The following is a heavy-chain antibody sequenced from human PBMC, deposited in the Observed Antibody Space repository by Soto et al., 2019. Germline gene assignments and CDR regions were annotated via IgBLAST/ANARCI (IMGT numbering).Heavy chain of an antibody. CDR1: GASIRSTDYY. V-gene: IGHV4-30-4*01. CDR2: VYYTGST. J-gene: IGHJ5*02. D-gene: IGHD2-21*02. Sequence: SETLSLTCTVSGASIRSTDYYWSWIRQAPGKGQEWIGYVYYTGSTYYNPSLMSRLTISVDTSKNQFSLKLTSVTAAETAVYYCVRTARQGAVAPHWFDRWGQGTQVTVS. CDR3: VRTARQGAVAPHWFDR.